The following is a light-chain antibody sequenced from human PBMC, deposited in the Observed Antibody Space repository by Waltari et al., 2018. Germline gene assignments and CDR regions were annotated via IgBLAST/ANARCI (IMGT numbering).Light chain of an antibody. Sequence: DIQMTPSPSSLSASVGDRVTIPCQASQGISNYLNCYQQKPGKAPKPLIYDASNLETGVPSRFSGSGSGTDFTFTISSLQPEDIATYYCQQYDNLPSFGQGTRLEIK. J-gene: IGKJ5*01. CDR1: QGISNY. CDR2: DAS. CDR3: QQYDNLPS. V-gene: IGKV1-33*01.